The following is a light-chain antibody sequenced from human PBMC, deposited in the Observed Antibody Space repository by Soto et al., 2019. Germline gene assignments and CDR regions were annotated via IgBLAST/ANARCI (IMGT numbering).Light chain of an antibody. CDR3: SSYARNSVL. Sequence: QSALTPPASVSGSPGQSITISCTGTSSDVGGYNYVSWYQHYPGKAPKLIIYEVSNRPSGVSNRFSGSKSGNTASLTLSGLQAEDEADYYCSSYARNSVLFGGGTKLTVL. V-gene: IGLV2-14*01. J-gene: IGLJ2*01. CDR2: EVS. CDR1: SSDVGGYNY.